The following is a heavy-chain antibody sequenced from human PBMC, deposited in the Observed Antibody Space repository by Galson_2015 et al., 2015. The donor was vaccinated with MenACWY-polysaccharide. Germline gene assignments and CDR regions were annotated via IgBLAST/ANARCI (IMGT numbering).Heavy chain of an antibody. J-gene: IGHJ6*02. CDR1: GFTFSSYS. Sequence: SLRLSCAASGFTFSSYSMNWVRQAPGKGLEWVSSISSSSSYIYYADSVKGRFTISRDNAKSSLYLQMNSLRAEDTAVYYCARDGGYSYGSSYYYYYGMDVWGQGTTVTVSS. CDR2: ISSSSSYI. CDR3: ARDGGYSYGSSYYYYYGMDV. V-gene: IGHV3-21*01. D-gene: IGHD5-18*01.